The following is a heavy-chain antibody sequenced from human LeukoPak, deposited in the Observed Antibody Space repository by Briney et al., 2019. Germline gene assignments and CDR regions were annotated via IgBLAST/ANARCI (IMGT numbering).Heavy chain of an antibody. D-gene: IGHD3-10*01. CDR1: GFTFSSYS. CDR3: ARPLRSYDNHYFFDY. V-gene: IGHV3-21*01. Sequence: GGSLRLSCAASGFTFSSYSMNWVRQAPGKGLEWVSSISSSSSYIYYADSVKGRFTISRDNAKNSLYLQMNSLRAEDTAVYYCARPLRSYDNHYFFDYWGEGTLVTVSS. CDR2: ISSSSSYI. J-gene: IGHJ4*02.